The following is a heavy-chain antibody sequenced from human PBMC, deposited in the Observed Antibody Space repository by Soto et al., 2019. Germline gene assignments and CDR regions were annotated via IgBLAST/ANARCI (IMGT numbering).Heavy chain of an antibody. Sequence: SVKVSCKTSGFTFTNSAVQWVRQARGQRLEWIGWIIVGSGNTNYLQNLQGRITITRDTATGTAYMELSGLRSEDTAMYYCAAEIYSGGNCCHFDHWG. CDR2: IIVGSGNT. V-gene: IGHV1-58*01. CDR3: AAEIYSGGNCCHFDH. D-gene: IGHD2-21*02. CDR1: GFTFTNSA. J-gene: IGHJ4*01.